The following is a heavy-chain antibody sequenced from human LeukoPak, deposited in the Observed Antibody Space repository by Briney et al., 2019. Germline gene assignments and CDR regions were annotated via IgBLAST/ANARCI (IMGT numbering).Heavy chain of an antibody. V-gene: IGHV4-34*01. Sequence: ETLSLTCTVSGGSISSYYWSWIRQPPGKGLGWIGEINHSGSTNYNPSLKSRVTISVDTSKNQFSLKLSSVTAADTAVYYCARVAGRGAKFLGYWGQGTLVTVSS. CDR1: GGSISSYY. CDR3: ARVAGRGAKFLGY. D-gene: IGHD1-26*01. J-gene: IGHJ4*02. CDR2: INHSGST.